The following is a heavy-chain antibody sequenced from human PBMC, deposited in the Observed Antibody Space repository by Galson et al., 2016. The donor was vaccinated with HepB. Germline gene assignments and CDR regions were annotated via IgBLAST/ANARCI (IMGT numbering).Heavy chain of an antibody. V-gene: IGHV4-59*12. J-gene: IGHJ4*02. CDR1: GGSISSYY. CDR3: ATGGRGTRRDVYKFDY. D-gene: IGHD5-24*01. Sequence: SETLSLTCTVSGGSISSYYWSWIRQPPGKGLEFIGYIYYSGRTSYNPSLKSRVTMSVDTSKNQFSLKLSSVSAADSAIYYCATGGRGTRRDVYKFDYWGQGTLVTVSS. CDR2: IYYSGRT.